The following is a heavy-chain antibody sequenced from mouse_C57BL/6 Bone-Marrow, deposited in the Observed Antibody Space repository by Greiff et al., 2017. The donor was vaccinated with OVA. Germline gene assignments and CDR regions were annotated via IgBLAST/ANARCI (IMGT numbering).Heavy chain of an antibody. Sequence: VQLQESGPGLVQPSQSLSITCTVSGFSLTSYGVHWVRQSPGKGLEWLGVIWRGGSTDYNAAFMSRLSITKDNSTSQVFFKMNSLQADDTAIYYCAKSDGYYDAMDYWGQGTSVTVSS. CDR1: GFSLTSYG. J-gene: IGHJ4*01. CDR3: AKSDGYYDAMDY. V-gene: IGHV2-5*01. D-gene: IGHD2-3*01. CDR2: IWRGGST.